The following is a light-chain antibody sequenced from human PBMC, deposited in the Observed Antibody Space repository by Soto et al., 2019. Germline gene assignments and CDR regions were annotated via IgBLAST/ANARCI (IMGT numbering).Light chain of an antibody. CDR1: ESVSTN. V-gene: IGKV3-15*01. Sequence: EINMTQSPATLSLAHGERVTLSCRASESVSTNLAWYQQKAGQAPRLLIYGASTRATGIPARFSGSGSGTEFTLTISGLQSEDIAVYYCQQYIIWRTFGQGTKVDIK. CDR2: GAS. J-gene: IGKJ1*01. CDR3: QQYIIWRT.